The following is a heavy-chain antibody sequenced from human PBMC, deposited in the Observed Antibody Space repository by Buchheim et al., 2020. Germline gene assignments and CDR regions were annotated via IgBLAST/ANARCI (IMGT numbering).Heavy chain of an antibody. D-gene: IGHD3-9*01. CDR3: ARVYDILTGYYPRIWNWFDP. J-gene: IGHJ5*02. Sequence: QVQLVQSGAEVKKPGASVKVSCKASGYTFTSYDINWVRQATGQGLEWMGWMNPNSGNTGYAQKFQGRVTMTRNTSISTAYMELSSLRSEDTAVYYCARVYDILTGYYPRIWNWFDPWGQGTL. CDR1: GYTFTSYD. CDR2: MNPNSGNT. V-gene: IGHV1-8*01.